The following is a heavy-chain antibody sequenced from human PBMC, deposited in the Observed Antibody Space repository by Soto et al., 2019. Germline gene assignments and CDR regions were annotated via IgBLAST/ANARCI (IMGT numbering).Heavy chain of an antibody. J-gene: IGHJ5*02. CDR1: GFSLSTSGVG. CDR2: IYWDDDK. D-gene: IGHD3-3*01. Sequence: QITLKESGPTLVKPTQTLTLTCTFSGFSLSTSGVGVGWIRQPPGKALEWLALIYWDDDKRYSPSLKSRLTITKAPSKNQVVLTMTNMDPVDTATYYCAHKRGYYDFWSGYAPWGQGTLVTVSS. CDR3: AHKRGYYDFWSGYAP. V-gene: IGHV2-5*02.